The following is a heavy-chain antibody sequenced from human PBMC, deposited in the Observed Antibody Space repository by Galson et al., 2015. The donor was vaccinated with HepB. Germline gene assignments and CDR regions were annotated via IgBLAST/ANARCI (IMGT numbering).Heavy chain of an antibody. CDR3: AKDIGRGVAGNPHDAFDI. CDR2: ISYDGSNK. V-gene: IGHV3-30*18. CDR1: GFTFSSYG. D-gene: IGHD6-19*01. J-gene: IGHJ3*02. Sequence: SLRLSCAASGFTFSSYGMHWVRQAPGKGLEWVAVISYDGSNKYYADSVKGRFTISRDNAKNSLYLQMNSLRAEDTALYYCAKDIGRGVAGNPHDAFDIWGQGTMVTVSS.